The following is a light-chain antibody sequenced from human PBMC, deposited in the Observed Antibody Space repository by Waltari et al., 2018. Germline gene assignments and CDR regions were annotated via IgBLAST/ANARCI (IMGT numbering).Light chain of an antibody. V-gene: IGLV2-23*02. CDR3: CSYAGSSTFYV. CDR2: EVS. J-gene: IGLJ1*01. CDR1: SSDVGSYNL. Sequence: QSALTQPASVSGSPGQSITISCTGTSSDVGSYNLVSWYQQHPGKAPKLMIYEVSKWPSWVSNRFSGSKSGNTASLTISGLQAEDEADYYCCSYAGSSTFYVFGTGTKVTVL.